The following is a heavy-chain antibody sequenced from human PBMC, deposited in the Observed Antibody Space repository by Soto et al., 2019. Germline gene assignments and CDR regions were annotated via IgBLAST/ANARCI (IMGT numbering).Heavy chain of an antibody. CDR3: ARGSSSRLPNWFGP. V-gene: IGHV3-30-3*01. CDR1: GFTFSSYA. J-gene: IGHJ5*02. D-gene: IGHD6-13*01. Sequence: QPGGSLRLSCAASGFTFSSYAMHWVRQAPGKGLEWVAVISYDGSNKYYADSVKGRFTISRDNSKNTLYLQMNSLRAEDTAVYYCARGSSSRLPNWFGPWGQGTLVTVSS. CDR2: ISYDGSNK.